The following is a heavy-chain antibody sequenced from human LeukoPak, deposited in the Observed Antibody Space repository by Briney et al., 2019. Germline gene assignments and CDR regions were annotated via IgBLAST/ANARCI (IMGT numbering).Heavy chain of an antibody. V-gene: IGHV1-8*01. J-gene: IGHJ4*02. CDR1: GYSFNNYD. CDR2: MNPNSGNT. CDR3: VRGDKADYSDYVM. Sequence: GASVKVSCTASGYSFNNYDINWVRQAPGQGLEWMGWMNPNSGNTGYAQNFRGRVTMTRTTSIKTAYVTLSSLTSDDTAVYYCVRGDKADYSDYVMWGQGTLVTVSS. D-gene: IGHD4-11*01.